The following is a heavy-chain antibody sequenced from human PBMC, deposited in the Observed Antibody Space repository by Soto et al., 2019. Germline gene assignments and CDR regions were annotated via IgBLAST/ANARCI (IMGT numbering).Heavy chain of an antibody. CDR2: IYNIGNT. J-gene: IGHJ4*02. D-gene: IGHD2-8*01. Sequence: QVQLQESGPGLVKPSQTLSLTCTVSGGSMSSGRYYWSWIRQHPGKGLEWIGDIYNIGNTYYNPALKSRVTISVDTSKNQFSLKLSSVTAADTAVYYCARGIGVLYWGQGTLVTVSS. V-gene: IGHV4-31*03. CDR1: GGSMSSGRYY. CDR3: ARGIGVLY.